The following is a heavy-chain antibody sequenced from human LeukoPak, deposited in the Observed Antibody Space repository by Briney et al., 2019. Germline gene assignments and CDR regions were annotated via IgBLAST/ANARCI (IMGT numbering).Heavy chain of an antibody. J-gene: IGHJ5*02. CDR2: ISWNSGSI. V-gene: IGHV3-9*01. CDR3: AKGSSIAVASGWFDP. Sequence: GGSLRLSCAASGFTFDDYAMHWVRQAPGKGLEWVSGISWNSGSIGYADSVKGRFTISRDNAKNSLYLQVNSLRAEDTALYYCAKGSSIAVASGWFDPWGQGTLVTVSS. D-gene: IGHD6-19*01. CDR1: GFTFDDYA.